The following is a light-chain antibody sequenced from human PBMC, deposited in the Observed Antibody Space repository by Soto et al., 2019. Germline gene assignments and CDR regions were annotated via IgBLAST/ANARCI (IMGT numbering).Light chain of an antibody. J-gene: IGLJ1*01. CDR3: SSYRSRSSLWV. CDR1: SSDVGGYNY. CDR2: DVS. V-gene: IGLV2-14*01. Sequence: QSVLTQPASVSGSPGQSITISCTGTSSDVGGYNYVSWYQQHPGKAPKLMIYDVSNRPSGVSNRFSGSKSGNTASLTISGLQAEDEADYYCSSYRSRSSLWVFGTGTKVTVL.